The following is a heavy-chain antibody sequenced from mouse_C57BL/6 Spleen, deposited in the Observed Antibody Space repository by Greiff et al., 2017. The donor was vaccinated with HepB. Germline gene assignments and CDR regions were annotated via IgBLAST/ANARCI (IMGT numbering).Heavy chain of an antibody. V-gene: IGHV10-1*01. CDR2: IRSKSNNYAT. D-gene: IGHD2-5*01. J-gene: IGHJ2*01. Sequence: EVKVVESGGGLVQPKGSLKLSCAASGFSFNTYAMNWVRQAPGKGLEWVARIRSKSNNYATYYADSVKDRFTISRDDSESMLYLQMNNLKTEDTAMYYCVRDYSNYPYYFDYWGQGTTLTVSS. CDR3: VRDYSNYPYYFDY. CDR1: GFSFNTYA.